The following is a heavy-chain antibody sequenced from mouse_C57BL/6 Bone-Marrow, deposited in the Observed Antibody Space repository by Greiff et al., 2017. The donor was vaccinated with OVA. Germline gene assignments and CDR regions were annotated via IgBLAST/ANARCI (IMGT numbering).Heavy chain of an antibody. J-gene: IGHJ3*01. CDR3: ARSGGGKYSSSSPWLAY. CDR1: GYTFTDYN. Sequence: VQLQQSGPELVKPGASVKIPCKASGYTFTDYNMDWVKQSHGKSLEWIGDINPNNGGTIYNQKFKGKATLTVDKSSSTAYMELRSLTSEDTAVXYCARSGGGKYSSSSPWLAYWGKGPLVTVSA. V-gene: IGHV1-18*01. D-gene: IGHD1-1*01. CDR2: INPNNGGT.